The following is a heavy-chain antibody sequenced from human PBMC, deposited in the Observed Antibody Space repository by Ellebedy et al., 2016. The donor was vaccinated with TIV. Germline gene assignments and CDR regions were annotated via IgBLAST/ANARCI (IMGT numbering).Heavy chain of an antibody. CDR3: ARDDVVVVTAIRDYYYYYGMDV. CDR2: IYHSGST. V-gene: IGHV4-4*02. Sequence: SETLSLXXAVSGGSISSSNWWSWVRQPSGKGVEWIGEIYHSGSTNYNPSLKSRVTISVDKSKNQFSLKLSSVTAADTAVYYCARDDVVVVTAIRDYYYYYGMDVWGQGTTVTVSS. J-gene: IGHJ6*02. D-gene: IGHD2-21*02. CDR1: GGSISSSNW.